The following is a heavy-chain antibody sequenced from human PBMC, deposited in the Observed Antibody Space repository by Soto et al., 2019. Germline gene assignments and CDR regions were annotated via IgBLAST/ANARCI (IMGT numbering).Heavy chain of an antibody. CDR1: GGSISSGGYY. V-gene: IGHV4-31*03. CDR2: IYYSGST. D-gene: IGHD3-10*01. Sequence: QVQLQESGPGLVKPSQTLSLTCNVSGGSISSGGYYWRWIRQNPGKGLEWIGYIYYSGSTYYNPSLKSRVTIAGDTSKNQFSLKLSSVTAADTAVYYCARIPMAHLHKDRDYYYGMDVWGQGTTVTVSS. CDR3: ARIPMAHLHKDRDYYYGMDV. J-gene: IGHJ6*02.